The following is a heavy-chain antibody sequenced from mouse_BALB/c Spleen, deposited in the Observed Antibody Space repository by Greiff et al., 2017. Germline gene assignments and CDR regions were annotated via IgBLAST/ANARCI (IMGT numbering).Heavy chain of an antibody. CDR2: IDPANGNT. Sequence: VQLQQSGAELVKPGASVKLSCTASGFNIKDTYMHWVKQRPEQGLEWIGRIDPANGNTKYDPKFQGKATITADTSSNTAYLQLSSLTSEDTAVYYCARKEADYRSTWLAYWGQGTLVTVSA. D-gene: IGHD2-14*01. V-gene: IGHV14-3*02. J-gene: IGHJ3*01. CDR3: ARKEADYRSTWLAY. CDR1: GFNIKDTY.